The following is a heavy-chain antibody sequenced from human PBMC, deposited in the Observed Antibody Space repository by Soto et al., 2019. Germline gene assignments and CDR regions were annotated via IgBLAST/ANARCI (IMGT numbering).Heavy chain of an antibody. CDR1: GFTFSSYS. Sequence: EVQLVESGGGLVQPGGSLRLSCAASGFTFSSYSMNWVRQAPGKGLEWVSYISSSSSTIYYADSVKGRFTISRDNAKNSLYLQMNSLSDKDTAVYYCAIDDLGTGTLRRLYSYYYGMDVWGQGTTVTVSS. J-gene: IGHJ6*02. D-gene: IGHD1-7*01. V-gene: IGHV3-48*02. CDR2: ISSSSSTI. CDR3: AIDDLGTGTLRRLYSYYYGMDV.